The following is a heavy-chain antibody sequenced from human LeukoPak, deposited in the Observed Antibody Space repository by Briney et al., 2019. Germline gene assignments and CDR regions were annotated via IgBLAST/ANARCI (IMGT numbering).Heavy chain of an antibody. V-gene: IGHV1-69*13. CDR3: ARSAPPLTAASKFDY. CDR2: IIPIFGTA. Sequence: VASVKVSCKASGGTFSSYAISWVRQAHGQGLEWMGGIIPIFGTANYAQKFQGRVTITADESTSTAYMELSSLRSEDTAVYYCARSAPPLTAASKFDYWGQGTLVTVSS. J-gene: IGHJ4*02. D-gene: IGHD2-2*01. CDR1: GGTFSSYA.